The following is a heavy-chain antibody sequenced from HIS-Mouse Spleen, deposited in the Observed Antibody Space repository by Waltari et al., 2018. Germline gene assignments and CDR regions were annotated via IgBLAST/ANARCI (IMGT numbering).Heavy chain of an antibody. CDR2: ICYSGRT. Sequence: QLQLQESGPGLVKPSETLSLTCTVPGGSLSSHRYYWGWIRQRPGTGLEWIGSICYSGRTYYNPSLKSRVTISGDTSKNQFSLKLSSVTAADTAVYYCAREIPYSSSWYDWYFDLWGRGTLVTVSS. CDR1: GGSLSSHRYY. CDR3: AREIPYSSSWYDWYFDL. D-gene: IGHD6-13*01. V-gene: IGHV4-39*07. J-gene: IGHJ2*01.